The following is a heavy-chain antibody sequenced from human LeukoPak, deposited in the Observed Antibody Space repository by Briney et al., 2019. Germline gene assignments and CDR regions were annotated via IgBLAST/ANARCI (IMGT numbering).Heavy chain of an antibody. Sequence: TSETLSLTCAVYGGSFSGYYWSWIRQPPGKGLEWIGEINHSGSTNCNPSLKSRVTISVDTSKNQFSLKLSSVTAADTAVYYCARHRYSSGWYFEYRGEFGYWGQGTLVTVSS. CDR3: ARHRYSSGWYFEYRGEFGY. CDR1: GGSFSGYY. D-gene: IGHD6-19*01. V-gene: IGHV4-34*01. J-gene: IGHJ4*02. CDR2: INHSGST.